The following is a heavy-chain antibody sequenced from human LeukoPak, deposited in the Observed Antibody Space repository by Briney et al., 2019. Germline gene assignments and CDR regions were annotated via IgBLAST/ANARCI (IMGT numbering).Heavy chain of an antibody. CDR3: ARCIAVAGRTDY. CDR1: GYTFTGYY. V-gene: IGHV1-2*02. CDR2: INPNSGGT. D-gene: IGHD6-19*01. J-gene: IGHJ4*02. Sequence: ASVKVSCKASGYTFTGYYMHWVRQAPGQGLEWMGWINPNSGGTNYAQKFQGRVTMTRDTSISTAYMELSRLRSDDTAVYYCARCIAVAGRTDYWGQGTLVTVPS.